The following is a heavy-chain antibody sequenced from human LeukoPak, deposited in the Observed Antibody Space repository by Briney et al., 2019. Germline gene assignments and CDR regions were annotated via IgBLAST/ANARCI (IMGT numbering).Heavy chain of an antibody. CDR1: GGSFSGYY. CDR2: INHSGST. J-gene: IGHJ4*02. CDR3: AREYSSGWYYFDY. D-gene: IGHD6-19*01. Sequence: SETLSLTCAAYGGSFSGYYWSWIRQPPGKGLEWIGEINHSGSTNYNPSLKSRVTISVDTSKNQFSLKLSSVTAADTAVYYCAREYSSGWYYFDYWGQGTLVTVSS. V-gene: IGHV4-34*01.